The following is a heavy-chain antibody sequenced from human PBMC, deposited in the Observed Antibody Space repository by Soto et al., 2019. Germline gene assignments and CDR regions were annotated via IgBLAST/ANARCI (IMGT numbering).Heavy chain of an antibody. D-gene: IGHD6-19*01. Sequence: QVQLVESGGGVVQPGRSLRLSCAASGFPFTSYGMHWVREGPDKGLEWVAIISYDGSDKYYADYVKGRFTISGDNSMSDLDLQVNSLRPGETVLYYCVGGRYYFDYWGQGTLVIVSS. J-gene: IGHJ4*02. CDR1: GFPFTSYG. CDR3: VGGRYYFDY. CDR2: ISYDGSDK. V-gene: IGHV3-30*03.